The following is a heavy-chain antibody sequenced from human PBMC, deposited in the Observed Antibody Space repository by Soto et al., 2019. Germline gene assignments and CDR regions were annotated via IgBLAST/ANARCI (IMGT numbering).Heavy chain of an antibody. CDR2: ISYDGSNK. D-gene: IGHD6-19*01. Sequence: QVQLVESGGGVVQPGRSLRLSCAASGFTFSSYAMHWVRQAPGKGLEWVAVISYDGSNKYYADSVKGRFTISRDNSKNTLYLLMNSRRAEDTAVYYCAREKVAVPAQGYFDYWGQGTLVTVSS. V-gene: IGHV3-30-3*01. CDR1: GFTFSSYA. CDR3: AREKVAVPAQGYFDY. J-gene: IGHJ4*02.